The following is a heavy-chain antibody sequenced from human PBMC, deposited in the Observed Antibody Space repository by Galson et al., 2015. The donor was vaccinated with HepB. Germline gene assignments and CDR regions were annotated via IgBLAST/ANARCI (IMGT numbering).Heavy chain of an antibody. J-gene: IGHJ4*02. CDR1: GDSVSSNIAA. Sequence: CAISGDSVSSNIAAWNWIRQSPPRGLEWLGRTWYTSKWYNDYAVSVKSRITINPDTSKNQFSLQLNSVTPDDTAVYYCAREAGNVLGYWGQGTLVTVSS. CDR3: AREAGNVLGY. D-gene: IGHD1-14*01. V-gene: IGHV6-1*01. CDR2: TWYTSKWYN.